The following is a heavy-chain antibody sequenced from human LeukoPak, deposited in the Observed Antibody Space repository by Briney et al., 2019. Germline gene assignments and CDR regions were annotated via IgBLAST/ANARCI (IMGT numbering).Heavy chain of an antibody. CDR3: ARRLVGTKYFDY. CDR2: IYPGDSDT. D-gene: IGHD1-26*01. CDR1: GYTFTTKW. J-gene: IGHJ4*02. V-gene: IGHV5-51*01. Sequence: GESLKISCKGSGYTFTTKWIAWVCQMPGKGLEWMGIIYPGDSDTRYSPSFQGQVTISADKSISTTYLQWSSLKASDTAMYYCARRLVGTKYFDYWGQGTLVTVFS.